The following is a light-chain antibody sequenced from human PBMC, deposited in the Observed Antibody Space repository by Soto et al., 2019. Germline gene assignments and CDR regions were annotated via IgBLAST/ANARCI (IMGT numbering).Light chain of an antibody. CDR3: QQRSNWPLT. CDR1: QSVSSSY. J-gene: IGKJ4*01. CDR2: GAS. V-gene: IGKV3D-20*02. Sequence: EIVLTQSPGALSLSPGERATLSCGASQSVSSSYLAWYQQKPGQAPRLLIYGASTRATGIPDRFSGSGSGTDFTLTINNLEPEDFAVYYCQQRSNWPLTFGGGTKVEIK.